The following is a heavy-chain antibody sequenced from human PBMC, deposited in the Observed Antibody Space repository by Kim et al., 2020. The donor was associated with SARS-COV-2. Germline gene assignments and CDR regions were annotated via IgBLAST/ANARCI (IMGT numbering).Heavy chain of an antibody. Sequence: IYQSGATYYNPSLKSRVTISVDTSKNQFSRELSSVSAADTAVYYCARVDYWGQGTLVTVSA. CDR2: IYQSGAT. V-gene: IGHV4-38-2*02. CDR3: ARVDY. J-gene: IGHJ4*02.